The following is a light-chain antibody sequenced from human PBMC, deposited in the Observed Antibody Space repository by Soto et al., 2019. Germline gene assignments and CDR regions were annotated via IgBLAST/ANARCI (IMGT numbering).Light chain of an antibody. CDR1: QAIRSD. J-gene: IGKJ4*01. CDR2: AAS. V-gene: IGKV1-6*01. CDR3: LQDYNYPRT. Sequence: AIQMTQSPSSLSASVGDRVIITCRASQAIRSDLGWYQQKPGKAPKLLIYAASTLQSGVPSRFSGSGSGTDFTLTISSLQPEDFATYYCLQDYNYPRTFGGGTKVDIK.